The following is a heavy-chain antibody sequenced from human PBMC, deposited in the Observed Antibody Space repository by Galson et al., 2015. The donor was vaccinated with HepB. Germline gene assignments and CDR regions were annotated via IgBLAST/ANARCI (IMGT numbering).Heavy chain of an antibody. CDR2: TYYRSKWYD. CDR3: ARDGHPAPDYFDY. J-gene: IGHJ4*02. D-gene: IGHD3/OR15-3a*01. CDR1: GDSVSSNGAA. Sequence: CAISGDSVSSNGAAWNWIRQSPSRGLEWLGRTYYRSKWYDNYAVSVESRITISPDTSKNQFSLHLNSVTPEDTAVYYCARDGHPAPDYFDYWGQGTLVTVSS. V-gene: IGHV6-1*01.